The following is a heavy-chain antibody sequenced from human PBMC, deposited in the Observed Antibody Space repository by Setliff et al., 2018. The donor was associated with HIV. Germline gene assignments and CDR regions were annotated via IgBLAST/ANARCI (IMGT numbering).Heavy chain of an antibody. CDR1: GGSFSGYY. V-gene: IGHV4-34*01. Sequence: KTSETLSLTCAVYGGSFSGYYWSWIRQPPGEGLEWIGEINHNGNTNYSPSLKSRVTISVDTSKNQFSLNLTSVTAADTAVYYCARVTGAYDYVGGSYIRPAFDIWGQGTMVTVSS. CDR3: ARVTGAYDYVGGSYIRPAFDI. CDR2: INHNGNT. J-gene: IGHJ3*02. D-gene: IGHD3-16*01.